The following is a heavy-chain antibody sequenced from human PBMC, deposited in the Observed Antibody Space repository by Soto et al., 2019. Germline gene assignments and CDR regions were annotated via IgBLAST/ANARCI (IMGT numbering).Heavy chain of an antibody. J-gene: IGHJ3*02. CDR1: GFTFSSYA. CDR2: ISYDGSNK. D-gene: IGHD3-22*01. V-gene: IGHV3-30-3*01. Sequence: GGSLRLSCAASGFTFSSYAMHWVRQAPGKGLEWVAVISYDGSNKYYADSVKGRFTISRDNSKNTLYLQMNSLRAEDTAVYYCARDRVTMIVVGPAGLGAFDIWGQGTMVTVSS. CDR3: ARDRVTMIVVGPAGLGAFDI.